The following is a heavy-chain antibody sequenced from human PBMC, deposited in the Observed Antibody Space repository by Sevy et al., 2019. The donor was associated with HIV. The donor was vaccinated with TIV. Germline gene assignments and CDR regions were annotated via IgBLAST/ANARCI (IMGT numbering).Heavy chain of an antibody. V-gene: IGHV3-9*01. CDR3: AEAFELRFLEWLVYLDV. CDR2: ISWNSGSI. Sequence: GGSLRLSCTASGFTFDDYAMHWVRQAPGKGLEWVSGISWNSGSIGYADSVKGRFTISRDNAKNSLYLQMNSLRAEDTALYYCAEAFELRFLEWLVYLDVWGQGTTVTVSS. J-gene: IGHJ6*02. CDR1: GFTFDDYA. D-gene: IGHD3-3*01.